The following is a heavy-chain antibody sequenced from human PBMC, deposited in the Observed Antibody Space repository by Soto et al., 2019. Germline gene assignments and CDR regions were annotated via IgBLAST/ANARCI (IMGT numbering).Heavy chain of an antibody. D-gene: IGHD3-3*01. CDR3: AREPYDFWSGPDYYGMDV. J-gene: IGHJ6*02. CDR1: GFTFSSYA. Sequence: QVQLVESGGGVVQPGRSLRLSCAASGFTFSSYAMHWVRQAPGKGLEWVAVISYDGSNKYYADSVKGRFTISRDNSKNTLYLQMSSLRAEDTAVYYCAREPYDFWSGPDYYGMDVWGQGTTVTVSS. CDR2: ISYDGSNK. V-gene: IGHV3-30-3*01.